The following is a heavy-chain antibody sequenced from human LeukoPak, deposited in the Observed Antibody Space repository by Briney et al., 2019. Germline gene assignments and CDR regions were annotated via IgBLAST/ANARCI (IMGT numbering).Heavy chain of an antibody. D-gene: IGHD6-6*01. CDR2: ISYDGSNK. V-gene: IGHV3-30*18. CDR3: AKDRDVAARPHGMDV. J-gene: IGHJ6*02. CDR1: GFAFSSYG. Sequence: GGSLRLSCAASGFAFSSYGMHWVRQAPGKGLEWVAVISYDGSNKYYADSVKGRFTISRDNSKNTLYLQMNSLRAEDTAVYYCAKDRDVAARPHGMDVWGQGTTVTVSS.